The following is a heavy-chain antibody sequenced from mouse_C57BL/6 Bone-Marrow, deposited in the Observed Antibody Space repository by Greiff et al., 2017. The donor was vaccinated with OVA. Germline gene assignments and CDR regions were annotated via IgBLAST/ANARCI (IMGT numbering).Heavy chain of an antibody. CDR3: ARSRLWWYFDV. CDR2: INPNNGGT. Sequence: EVQLQQSGPELVKPGASVKMSCKASGYTFTDYNMHWVKQSHGKSLEWIGYINPNNGGTSYNQKFKGKATLTVNKSSSTAYMELRSLTSKDSAVYYCARSRLWWYFDVWGTGTTVTVSS. D-gene: IGHD1-1*02. V-gene: IGHV1-22*01. J-gene: IGHJ1*03. CDR1: GYTFTDYN.